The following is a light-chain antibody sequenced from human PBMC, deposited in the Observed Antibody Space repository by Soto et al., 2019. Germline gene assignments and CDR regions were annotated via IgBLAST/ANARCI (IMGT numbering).Light chain of an antibody. J-gene: IGKJ5*01. CDR3: QQYGTSEII. CDR1: QSVGNSF. V-gene: IGKV3-20*01. CDR2: DTS. Sequence: EVVLTPDPSTLSLSPGGRPTLSLRASQSVGNSFVAWYQQKPGQPPRXXIYDTSKRATGIPDRFSVILSGTAGTISISRVEPEDCEVFDCQQYGTSEIIFGQGTRLEIK.